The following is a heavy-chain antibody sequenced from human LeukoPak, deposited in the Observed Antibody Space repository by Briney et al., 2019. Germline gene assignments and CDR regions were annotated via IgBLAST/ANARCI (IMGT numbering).Heavy chain of an antibody. Sequence: GRSLRLSCAAFGFTFSSYGMHWVRQAPGKGLEWVAVIWYDGSNKYYADSVKGRFTISRDNSKNTLYLQMNSLRAEDTAVYYCARDPAWMGLRLGELVGGALNWGQGTLVTVSS. CDR3: ARDPAWMGLRLGELVGGALN. CDR1: GFTFSSYG. CDR2: IWYDGSNK. V-gene: IGHV3-33*01. J-gene: IGHJ4*02. D-gene: IGHD3-16*01.